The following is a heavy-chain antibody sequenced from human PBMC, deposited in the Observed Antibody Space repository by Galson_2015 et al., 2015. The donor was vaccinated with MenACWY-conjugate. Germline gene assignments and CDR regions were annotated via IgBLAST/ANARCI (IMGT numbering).Heavy chain of an antibody. Sequence: SLRLSCAASGFTFSDYDMSWIRQAPGKGLEWVSYISSGGSSINHAEFVKGRFTISRGNAKNSQYLQMNSLRAEDTAVYYCAREGGAAKEFGYWGQGTLVTVSS. CDR3: AREGGAAKEFGY. J-gene: IGHJ4*02. V-gene: IGHV3-11*01. D-gene: IGHD2-15*01. CDR1: GFTFSDYD. CDR2: ISSGGSSI.